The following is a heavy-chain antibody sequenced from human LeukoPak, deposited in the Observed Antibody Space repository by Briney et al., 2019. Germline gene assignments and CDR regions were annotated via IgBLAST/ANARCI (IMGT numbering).Heavy chain of an antibody. CDR1: GFTFSSYA. Sequence: PGGSLRLSCAASGFTFSSYAMSWVRQAPGKGLEWVSAISGSGGSTYYADSVKGRFTISRDNSKNTLYLQMNSLRAEDTAVYYCAKDGSLQWELLQFHLDSWGQGTLVTVSS. D-gene: IGHD1-26*01. CDR2: ISGSGGST. CDR3: AKDGSLQWELLQFHLDS. J-gene: IGHJ4*02. V-gene: IGHV3-23*01.